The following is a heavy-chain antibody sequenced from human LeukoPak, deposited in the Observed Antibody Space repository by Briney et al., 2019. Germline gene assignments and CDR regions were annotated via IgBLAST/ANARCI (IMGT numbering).Heavy chain of an antibody. V-gene: IGHV3-9*01. CDR3: AKEGVSKSFDY. Sequence: PGRSLRLSCAASGFTFDDYAMPWVRQAPGKRLEWVSGISWNSGSIGYADSVKGRFTISRDNAKNSLYLQMNSLRAEDTALYYCAKEGVSKSFDYWGQGTLVTVSS. D-gene: IGHD2-2*01. CDR1: GFTFDDYA. J-gene: IGHJ4*02. CDR2: ISWNSGSI.